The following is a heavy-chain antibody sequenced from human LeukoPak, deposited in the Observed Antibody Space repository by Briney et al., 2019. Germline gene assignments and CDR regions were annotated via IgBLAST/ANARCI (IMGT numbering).Heavy chain of an antibody. CDR1: GFTFSSYW. CDR2: IKQDGSEK. J-gene: IGHJ2*01. D-gene: IGHD6-13*01. CDR3: ARSGQQLDLEFYWYFDL. Sequence: GGSLRLSCAASGFTFSSYWMSWVRQAPGKGLEWVANIKQDGSEKYYVDSVKGRFTISRDNAKNSLYLQMNSLRAEDTAVYYCARSGQQLDLEFYWYFDLWGRGTLVTVSS. V-gene: IGHV3-7*03.